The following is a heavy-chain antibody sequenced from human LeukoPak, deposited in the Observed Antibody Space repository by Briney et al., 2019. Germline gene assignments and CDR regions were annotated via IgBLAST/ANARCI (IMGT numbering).Heavy chain of an antibody. Sequence: ASVKVSRKASGYTFTGYYMHWVRQAPGQGLEWMGWINPNSGGTNYAQKFQGRVTMTRDTSISTAYMELSRLRSDDTAVYYCARALNTIFGIDYWGQGTLVTVSS. CDR2: INPNSGGT. CDR1: GYTFTGYY. CDR3: ARALNTIFGIDY. V-gene: IGHV1-2*02. J-gene: IGHJ4*02. D-gene: IGHD3-3*01.